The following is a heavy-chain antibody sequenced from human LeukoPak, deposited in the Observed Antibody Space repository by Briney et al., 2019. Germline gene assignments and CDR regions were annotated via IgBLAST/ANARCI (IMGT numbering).Heavy chain of an antibody. Sequence: PSETLSLTCTVSGGSISSGTYYWSWIRQPAGKGLEWIGRIYTSGSANYNPSLKSRVTISVDTSKNQFSLKLSPVIAADTAVYYCARVGVDHSGNIIKYFFDYWGQGTLVTVSS. D-gene: IGHD4-23*01. V-gene: IGHV4-61*02. CDR1: GGSISSGTYY. CDR3: ARVGVDHSGNIIKYFFDY. CDR2: IYTSGSA. J-gene: IGHJ4*02.